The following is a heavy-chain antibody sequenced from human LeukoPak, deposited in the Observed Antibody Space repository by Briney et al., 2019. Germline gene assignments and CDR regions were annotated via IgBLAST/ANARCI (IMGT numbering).Heavy chain of an antibody. CDR3: AMGYSYGYGY. V-gene: IGHV4-34*01. CDR1: GGSFSGYY. Sequence: SETLSLTCAVYGGSFSGYYWSWIRQPPGKGLEWIGEINHSGSTNYNPSLKSRVTISVDTSKNQFSLKLSSVTAADTAVYHCAMGYSYGYGYWGQGTLVTVSS. D-gene: IGHD5-18*01. J-gene: IGHJ4*02. CDR2: INHSGST.